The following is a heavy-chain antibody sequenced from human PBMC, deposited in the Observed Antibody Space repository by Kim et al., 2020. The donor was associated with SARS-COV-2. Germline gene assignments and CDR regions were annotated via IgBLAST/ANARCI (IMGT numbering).Heavy chain of an antibody. CDR2: INHSGST. Sequence: SETLSLTCAVYGGSFSGYYWSWIRQPPGKGLEWIGEINHSGSTNYNPSLKSRVTISVDTSKNQFSLKLSSVTAADTAVYYCARARRLYGGNSYYYYGMDV. D-gene: IGHD2-21*02. CDR3: ARARRLYGGNSYYYYGMDV. J-gene: IGHJ6*01. CDR1: GGSFSGYY. V-gene: IGHV4-34*01.